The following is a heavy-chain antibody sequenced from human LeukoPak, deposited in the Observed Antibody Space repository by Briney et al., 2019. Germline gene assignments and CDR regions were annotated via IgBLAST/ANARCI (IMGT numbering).Heavy chain of an antibody. J-gene: IGHJ5*02. D-gene: IGHD2-2*01. Sequence: SETLSLTCTVSGGSISSGGYYWSWIRQHPGKGLEWIGYIYYSGSTYYHPSLKSRVTISVDTSKNQFSLKLSSVTAADTAVYYCARYRVVVPAKGWFDPWGQGTLVTVSS. CDR1: GGSISSGGYY. CDR2: IYYSGST. CDR3: ARYRVVVPAKGWFDP. V-gene: IGHV4-31*03.